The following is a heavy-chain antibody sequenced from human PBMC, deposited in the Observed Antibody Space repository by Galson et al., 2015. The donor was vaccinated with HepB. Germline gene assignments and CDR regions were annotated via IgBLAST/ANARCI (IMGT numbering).Heavy chain of an antibody. CDR2: ISYDGNTR. Sequence: SLRLSCAASKFSFSLYAMHWVRQAPGRGLEWVALISYDGNTRYYTDSVKGRFTISRDNSRNTLYLEMNSLRPEDTALYYCVRVNIPLDLRFAHFDSWGRGTLVTVSS. J-gene: IGHJ4*02. CDR1: KFSFSLYA. D-gene: IGHD5-12*01. CDR3: VRVNIPLDLRFAHFDS. V-gene: IGHV3-30-3*01.